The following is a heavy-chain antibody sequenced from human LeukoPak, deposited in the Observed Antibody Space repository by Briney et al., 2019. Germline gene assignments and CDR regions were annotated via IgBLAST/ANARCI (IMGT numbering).Heavy chain of an antibody. J-gene: IGHJ4*02. Sequence: PGESLRISCKGSGYRFTKSWIGWVRQMPGKGLEWLGIIYPDDSRTRYSPSFQGQVTMSVDKSISTACLQWSSLKASDTAMYYCARPSYGASDYWGQGTLVTVSS. D-gene: IGHD4-17*01. V-gene: IGHV5-51*01. CDR3: ARPSYGASDY. CDR2: IYPDDSRT. CDR1: GYRFTKSW.